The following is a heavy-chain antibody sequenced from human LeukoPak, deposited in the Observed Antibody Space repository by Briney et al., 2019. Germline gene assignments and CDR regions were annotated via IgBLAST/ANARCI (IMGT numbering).Heavy chain of an antibody. CDR3: VRGIRSWGRKVLDH. CDR1: GVSFIDSY. CDR2: ITHSGSS. J-gene: IGHJ4*02. D-gene: IGHD3-16*01. Sequence: SETLSLTCAVTGVSFIDSYWSWIRQPPGKGLEWIGEITHSGSSKYNASLKTRVTISVDTSTNQFSLRMNSVTAADTAVYYCVRGIRSWGRKVLDHWGLGTLVTVSS. V-gene: IGHV4-34*01.